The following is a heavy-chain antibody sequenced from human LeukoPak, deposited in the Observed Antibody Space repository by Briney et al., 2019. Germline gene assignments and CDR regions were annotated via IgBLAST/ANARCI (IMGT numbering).Heavy chain of an antibody. Sequence: SETVSLTCAVYGGSFSGYYWSWIRQPPGKGLEWIGEINHSGSTNYNPSLKSRVTISVDTSKNQFSLKLSSVIAADTAVYYCASRYCSGGSCFFSALFDYWGQGTLVTVSS. CDR1: GGSFSGYY. D-gene: IGHD2-15*01. V-gene: IGHV4-34*01. J-gene: IGHJ4*02. CDR2: INHSGST. CDR3: ASRYCSGGSCFFSALFDY.